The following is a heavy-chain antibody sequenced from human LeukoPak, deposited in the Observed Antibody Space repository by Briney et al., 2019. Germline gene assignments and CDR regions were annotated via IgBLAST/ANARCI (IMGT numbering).Heavy chain of an antibody. Sequence: PSETLSLTCTVSGGSISSYYWSWIRQPPGKGLEWIGYIYYSGSTNYNPSLKSRVTISVDTSKNQFSLKLSSVTAADTAVYYCARVGVDTAMDDYYGMDVWGQGTTVTVSS. CDR2: IYYSGST. D-gene: IGHD5-18*01. CDR1: GGSISSYY. CDR3: ARVGVDTAMDDYYGMDV. V-gene: IGHV4-59*01. J-gene: IGHJ6*02.